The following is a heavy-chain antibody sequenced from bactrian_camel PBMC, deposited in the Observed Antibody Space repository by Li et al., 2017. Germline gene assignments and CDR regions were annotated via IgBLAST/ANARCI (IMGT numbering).Heavy chain of an antibody. Sequence: VQLVESGGGSVQPGGSLRLSCKYSGFTFSSYCLGWFRQTPGQEREGVAALDSDRSASYADSVKGRFTIARDNAKNTLYLRMTSLKPEDTATYYCASALPLRDSPINGGSTYWGGMIYTRWGRGTQVTVS. CDR2: LDSDRSA. V-gene: IGHV3S42*01. J-gene: IGHJ4*01. D-gene: IGHD6*01. CDR1: GFTFSSYC. CDR3: ASALPLRDSPINGGSTYWGGMIYTR.